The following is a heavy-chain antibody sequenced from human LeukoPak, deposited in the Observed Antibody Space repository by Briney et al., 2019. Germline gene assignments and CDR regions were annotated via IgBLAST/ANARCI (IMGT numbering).Heavy chain of an antibody. CDR1: GFTFSNYK. J-gene: IGHJ4*02. Sequence: GGSLRLSCAASGFTFSNYKMNWVRQAPREGLEWVSYISSSGSIIYYSDSVKGRFTISRDNAKNSLYLQMNSLRAEDTAVYYCARDFGYFWGQGTLVTVSS. V-gene: IGHV3-48*03. CDR3: ARDFGYF. D-gene: IGHD3-10*01. CDR2: ISSSGSII.